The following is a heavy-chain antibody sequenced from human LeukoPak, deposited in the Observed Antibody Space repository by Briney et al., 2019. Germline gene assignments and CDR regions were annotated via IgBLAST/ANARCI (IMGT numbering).Heavy chain of an antibody. Sequence: SETLSLTCTVSGGSISSYYWSWIRQPPGKRLEWIGYIYYSGSTNYNPSLKSRVTISVDTSKNQFSLKLSSVTAADTAAYYCARGPMDYYDSSGYQDYWGQGTLVTVSS. CDR3: ARGPMDYYDSSGYQDY. CDR1: GGSISSYY. CDR2: IYYSGST. V-gene: IGHV4-59*01. J-gene: IGHJ4*02. D-gene: IGHD3-22*01.